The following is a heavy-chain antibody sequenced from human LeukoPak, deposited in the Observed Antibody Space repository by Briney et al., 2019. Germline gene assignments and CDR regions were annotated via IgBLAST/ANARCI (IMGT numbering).Heavy chain of an antibody. CDR1: GFTFSSYW. CDR2: MSDGGGNT. J-gene: IGHJ4*02. D-gene: IGHD3-16*01. V-gene: IGHV3-23*01. CDR3: AKVLSVGKLFHYDY. Sequence: GGSLRLSCAASGFTFSSYWMSWVRQAPGKGLEWVSAMSDGGGNTFHADSVKGRFTISRDNSKNTLHLQMNSLRAEDTAIYYCAKVLSVGKLFHYDYWGQGTLVTVSS.